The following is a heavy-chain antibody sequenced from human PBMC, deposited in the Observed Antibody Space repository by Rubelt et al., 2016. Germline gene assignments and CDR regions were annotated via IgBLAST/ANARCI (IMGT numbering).Heavy chain of an antibody. V-gene: IGHV5-51*01. CDR2: IYPGDSDT. J-gene: IGHJ3*02. D-gene: IGHD6-6*01. CDR3: ASLSSSSHDAFDI. Sequence: EVQLVQSGAEVKKPGESLKISCKGSGYSFTSYWIGWVRQMPGKGLEWMGMIYPGDSDTRYSLSFEGQVTISADKSISTAYLQWSSLKASDTAMYYCASLSSSSHDAFDIWGQGTMVTVSS. CDR1: GYSFTSYW.